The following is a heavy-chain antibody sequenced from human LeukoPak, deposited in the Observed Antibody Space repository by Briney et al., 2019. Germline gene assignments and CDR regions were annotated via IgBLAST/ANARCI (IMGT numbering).Heavy chain of an antibody. CDR1: TFSVSDNY. J-gene: IGHJ6*02. Sequence: GGSLRLSCAASTFSVSDNYMSWVRQAPGKGLEWVSTIYGSGRTYYADSVKGRFTISRDNSNNTFYVQMNSLRVEYTAVYFCARVLGPAYYYTMDVWGQGTTVTVSS. CDR3: ARVLGPAYYYTMDV. V-gene: IGHV3-66*01. CDR2: IYGSGRT.